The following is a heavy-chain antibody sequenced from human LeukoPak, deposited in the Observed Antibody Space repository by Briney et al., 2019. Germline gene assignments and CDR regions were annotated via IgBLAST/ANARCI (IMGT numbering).Heavy chain of an antibody. J-gene: IGHJ4*02. CDR2: ISWTSGSI. CDR1: GFTFDDYA. Sequence: GGSLRLSCAASGFTFDDYAMHWVRQAPGKGLEWVSGISWTSGSIGYADSVKGRFTISRDHAKTSLYLHMNSLTAEDTALYYCAKELWFGELTHGFDYWGQGTLVTVSS. D-gene: IGHD3-10*01. V-gene: IGHV3-9*01. CDR3: AKELWFGELTHGFDY.